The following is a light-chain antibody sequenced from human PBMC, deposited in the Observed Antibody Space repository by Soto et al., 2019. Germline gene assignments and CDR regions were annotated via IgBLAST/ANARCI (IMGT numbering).Light chain of an antibody. CDR3: SSYAAASTVL. V-gene: IGLV2-14*01. J-gene: IGLJ2*01. CDR1: NSDVAGYNY. Sequence: QSALTQPASVSGSPGQSITISCTGTNSDVAGYNYVSWHQQHPGQAPKLMIYDVSERPSGVSNRFSGSKSGNTASLTISGLQAEDEADYYCSSYAAASTVLFGGGTKLTVL. CDR2: DVS.